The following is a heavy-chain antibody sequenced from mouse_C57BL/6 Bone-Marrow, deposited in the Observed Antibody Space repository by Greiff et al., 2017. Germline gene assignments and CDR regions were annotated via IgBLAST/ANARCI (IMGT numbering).Heavy chain of an antibody. D-gene: IGHD2-2*01. CDR2: ISYDGSN. V-gene: IGHV3-6*01. J-gene: IGHJ2*01. CDR1: GYSITSGYY. CDR3: ARDGYYFDY. Sequence: EVKLQESGPGLVKPSPSLSLTCSVTGYSITSGYYWNWIRQFPGNKLEWMGYISYDGSNNYNQSLKNRISITRDTSKNQFFLKLNSVTTEDTATYYCARDGYYFDYWGQGTTLTVSS.